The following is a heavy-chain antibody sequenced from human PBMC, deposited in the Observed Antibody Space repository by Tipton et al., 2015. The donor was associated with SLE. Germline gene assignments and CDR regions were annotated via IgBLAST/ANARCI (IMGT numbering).Heavy chain of an antibody. V-gene: IGHV1-2*02. Sequence: QVQLVQSGAEVKKPWASVQVSCKASGYTFTGYYMTWVRQAPGQGLEWMGGINPNSGGTNYAQKFQGRVTMTRDTSISPAYMELSRLRSDDTAVYYCARDCRWELLRNAVDIWGQGTMVTVSS. J-gene: IGHJ3*02. CDR3: ARDCRWELLRNAVDI. D-gene: IGHD1-26*01. CDR2: INPNSGGT. CDR1: GYTFTGYY.